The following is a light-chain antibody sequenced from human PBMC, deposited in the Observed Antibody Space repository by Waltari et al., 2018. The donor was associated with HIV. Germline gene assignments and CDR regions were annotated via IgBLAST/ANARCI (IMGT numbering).Light chain of an antibody. CDR3: QVWDDIIGPYVV. J-gene: IGLJ3*02. V-gene: IGLV3-21*04. Sequence: YVLTQPPSVSVAPGEAARISCGGNNIEDKTVHWYQQKPGQAPVLVIYYNDDRPSGIPERFSGPNSQNTATLTISRVEAGDEADYYCQVWDDIIGPYVVFGGGTKLTVL. CDR1: NIEDKT. CDR2: YND.